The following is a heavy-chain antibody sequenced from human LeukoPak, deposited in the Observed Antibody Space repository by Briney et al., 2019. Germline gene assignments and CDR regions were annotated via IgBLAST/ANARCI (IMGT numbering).Heavy chain of an antibody. J-gene: IGHJ4*02. Sequence: PGGSLRLSCSASGFTFSSYAMHWVRQAPGKGLEYVSAISCNGGSTYYADSVKGRFTISRDNSKNTLYLQMGSLRAEDTAVYYCVKERSSSLYDHDYWGQGTLVTVSS. D-gene: IGHD6-13*01. CDR1: GFTFSSYA. V-gene: IGHV3-64D*06. CDR3: VKERSSSLYDHDY. CDR2: ISCNGGST.